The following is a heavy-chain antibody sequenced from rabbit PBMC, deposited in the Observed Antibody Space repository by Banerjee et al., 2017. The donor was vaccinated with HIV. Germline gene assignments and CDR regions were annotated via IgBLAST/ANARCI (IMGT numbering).Heavy chain of an antibody. J-gene: IGHJ4*01. D-gene: IGHD1-1*01. V-gene: IGHV1S45*01. Sequence: QEQLEESGGDLVKPEGSLTLTCTASGFSFSSSYWICWVRQAPGKGLEWIGCIYGGSSDNICNASWAKGRFTASKTSSTTVTLQMTRLTAADMGTYFCTREGVGGGSYMGYFKLWGPGTLVTVS. CDR2: IYGGSSDNI. CDR1: GFSFSSSYW. CDR3: TREGVGGGSYMGYFKL.